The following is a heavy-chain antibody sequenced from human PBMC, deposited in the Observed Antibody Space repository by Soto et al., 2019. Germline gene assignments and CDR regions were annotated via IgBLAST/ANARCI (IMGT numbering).Heavy chain of an antibody. D-gene: IGHD1-26*01. Sequence: ESGGGVVQPGRSLRLSCAASGFTFSSYGMHWVRQAPGKGLEWVAVISYDGYNKYYADSVKGRFTISRDNSKNTLYLQMNSLRAEDTAVYYCAKDHLSIVGATTYFYYYGMDVWGQGTTVTVSS. CDR2: ISYDGYNK. V-gene: IGHV3-30*18. CDR1: GFTFSSYG. CDR3: AKDHLSIVGATTYFYYYGMDV. J-gene: IGHJ6*02.